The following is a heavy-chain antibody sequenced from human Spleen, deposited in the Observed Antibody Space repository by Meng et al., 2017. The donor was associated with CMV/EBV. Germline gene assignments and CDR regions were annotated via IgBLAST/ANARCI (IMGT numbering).Heavy chain of an antibody. V-gene: IGHV3-7*01. CDR1: GFTFSSYW. D-gene: IGHD3-3*01. CDR2: IKQDGSEK. J-gene: IGHJ4*02. Sequence: LSLTCAASGFTFSSYWMSWVRQAPGKGLEWVANIKQDGSEKYYVDSVKGRFTISRDNAKNSLYLQMNSLRAEDTAVYYCASGLFGIAYWGQGTLVTVSS. CDR3: ASGLFGIAY.